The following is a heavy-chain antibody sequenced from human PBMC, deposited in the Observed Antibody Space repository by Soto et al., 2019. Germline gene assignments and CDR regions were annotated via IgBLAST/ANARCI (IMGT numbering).Heavy chain of an antibody. CDR1: GGSFSGYY. D-gene: IGHD2-21*01. V-gene: IGHV4-34*01. J-gene: IGHJ5*02. Sequence: SETLSLTCAVYGGSFSGYYWSWILQPPGKGLEWIGEINHSGSTNYNPSLKSRVTISVDTSKNQFSLKLSSVTAADTAVYYCARKTPGRWRWTHHWGQATLVTVSS. CDR2: INHSGST. CDR3: ARKTPGRWRWTHH.